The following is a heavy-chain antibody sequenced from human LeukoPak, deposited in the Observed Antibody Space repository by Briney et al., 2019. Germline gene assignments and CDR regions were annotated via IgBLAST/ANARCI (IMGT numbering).Heavy chain of an antibody. D-gene: IGHD5-18*01. J-gene: IGHJ4*02. Sequence: PVGSLRLSCAASGFTFDDYAMHWVRQAPGKGLEWVSGISWNSGSIGYADSVKGRFTISRDNAKNSLYLQMNSLRAEDMALYYCAKDRSYGYGTDYWGQGTLVTVAS. V-gene: IGHV3-9*03. CDR3: AKDRSYGYGTDY. CDR2: ISWNSGSI. CDR1: GFTFDDYA.